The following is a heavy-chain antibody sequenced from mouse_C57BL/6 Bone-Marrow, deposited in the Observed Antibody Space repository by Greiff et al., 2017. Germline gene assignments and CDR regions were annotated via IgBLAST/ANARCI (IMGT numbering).Heavy chain of an antibody. CDR1: GYAFTNYL. J-gene: IGHJ2*01. V-gene: IGHV1-54*01. Sequence: VQLQQSGAELVRPGTSVKVSCKASGYAFTNYLIEWVKQRPGQGLEWIGVINPGSGGTNYNEKFKGKATLTADKSSSTAYMQLSSLTAEDSAVYFCARMVKGYWGQGTTLTVSS. CDR3: ARMVKGY. CDR2: INPGSGGT. D-gene: IGHD2-2*01.